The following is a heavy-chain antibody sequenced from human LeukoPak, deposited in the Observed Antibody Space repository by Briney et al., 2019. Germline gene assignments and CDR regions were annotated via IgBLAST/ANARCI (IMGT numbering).Heavy chain of an antibody. J-gene: IGHJ4*02. Sequence: GGSLRLSCAASGFSFRNYWMSWVRQAPGKGLEWVADIKQDGSEKNYVDSVKGRFTISRDNAKNSLSLQMNSLRAEDTAVYYCANADTMIVVYWGQGTLVTVSS. CDR2: IKQDGSEK. CDR1: GFSFRNYW. CDR3: ANADTMIVVY. V-gene: IGHV3-7*01. D-gene: IGHD3-22*01.